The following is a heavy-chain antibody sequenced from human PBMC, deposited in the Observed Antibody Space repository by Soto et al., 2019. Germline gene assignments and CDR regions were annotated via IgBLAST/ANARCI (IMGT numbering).Heavy chain of an antibody. V-gene: IGHV1-3*01. CDR3: ARAVGVRAASAKDDY. D-gene: IGHD2-2*01. CDR1: GYTFTSYA. J-gene: IGHJ4*02. CDR2: INAGNGNT. Sequence: QVQLVQSGAEVKKPGASVKVSCKASGYTFTSYAMHWVRQAPGQRLEWMGWINAGNGNTKYSQKFQGRVTITSDTAASTAYMELSSLRSEDTAVYYCARAVGVRAASAKDDYWGQGTLVTVSS.